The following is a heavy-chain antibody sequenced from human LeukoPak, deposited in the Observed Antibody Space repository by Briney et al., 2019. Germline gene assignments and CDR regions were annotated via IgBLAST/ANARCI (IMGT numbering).Heavy chain of an antibody. J-gene: IGHJ6*03. CDR3: AKGANYCSSTSCYPWNYYYYYMDV. V-gene: IGHV3-21*01. D-gene: IGHD2-2*01. Sequence: GGSLRLSCAASGFTFSNYNMNWVRQAPGKGLEWVSSITSSSTDIYYADSVKGRFTISRDNSKNTLYLQMNSLRAEDTAVYYCAKGANYCSSTSCYPWNYYYYYMDVWGKGTTVTISS. CDR2: ITSSSTDI. CDR1: GFTFSNYN.